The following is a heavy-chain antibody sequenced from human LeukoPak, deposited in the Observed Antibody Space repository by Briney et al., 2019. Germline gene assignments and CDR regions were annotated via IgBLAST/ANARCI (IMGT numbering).Heavy chain of an antibody. CDR2: IYYSGST. CDR3: ASSTMVRGVPWFDP. D-gene: IGHD3-10*01. J-gene: IGHJ5*02. CDR1: GGSISSSSYY. V-gene: IGHV4-39*07. Sequence: SETLSLTCTVPGGSISSSSYYWGWIRQPPGKGLEWIGSIYYSGSTYYNPSLKSRVTISVDTSKNQFSLKLSSVTAADTAVYYCASSTMVRGVPWFDPWGQGTLVTVSS.